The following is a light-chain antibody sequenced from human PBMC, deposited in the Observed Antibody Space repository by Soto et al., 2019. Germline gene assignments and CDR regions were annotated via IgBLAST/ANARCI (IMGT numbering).Light chain of an antibody. Sequence: DIQMTQSPLSMSASVGDRVTITCRASESISKYLNWYQQKPGKAPKLLIYSASTLQIGAPQRFGGSGSGTEFTLTISALQPEDFATYSCQQTYSTPLTFGQGTKVDIK. CDR3: QQTYSTPLT. CDR1: ESISKY. V-gene: IGKV1-39*01. J-gene: IGKJ1*01. CDR2: SAS.